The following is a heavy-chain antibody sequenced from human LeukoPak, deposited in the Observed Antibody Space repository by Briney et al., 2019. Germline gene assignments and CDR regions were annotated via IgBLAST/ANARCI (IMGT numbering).Heavy chain of an antibody. CDR1: GFTLDEYG. D-gene: IGHD7-27*01. Sequence: PGGSQRLSCAASGFTLDEYGMSWVRQVPGKGLEWVSGINWNGGSTGYADSVKGRFTISRDNAKNSLYLQMNSLRAEDTALYYCARTWAHYYYFDLRGRGTLVTVSS. J-gene: IGHJ2*01. CDR2: INWNGGST. CDR3: ARTWAHYYYFDL. V-gene: IGHV3-20*04.